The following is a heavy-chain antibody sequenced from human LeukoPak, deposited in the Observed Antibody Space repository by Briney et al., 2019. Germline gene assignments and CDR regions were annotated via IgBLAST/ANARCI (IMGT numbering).Heavy chain of an antibody. CDR1: GFTFSSYW. D-gene: IGHD3-16*02. CDR3: ARDYDYFWGSYRYPFDY. V-gene: IGHV3-74*01. J-gene: IGHJ4*02. CDR2: MNSDGSTT. Sequence: GGSLRLSCAASGFTFSSYWMHWVRQAPGKGLVWVSRMNSDGSTTNYADSVKGRFTISRDNARNTVYLQMNSLRVGDTAVYYCARDYDYFWGSYRYPFDYWGQGTLVTVSS.